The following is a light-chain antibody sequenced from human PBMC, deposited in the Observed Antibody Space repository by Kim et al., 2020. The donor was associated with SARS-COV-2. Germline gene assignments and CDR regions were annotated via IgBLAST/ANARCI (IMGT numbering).Light chain of an antibody. Sequence: DIVMTQSPDSLAVSLGERATINCKSSQSVLYSSKNKNYLAWYQQKPAQPPKLLIYWASTRESGVPDRFSGSESGTDFTLSISSLQAEDVAVYYCQQYYSTPLTFGGGTKVDIK. CDR3: QQYYSTPLT. CDR2: WAS. V-gene: IGKV4-1*01. CDR1: QSVLYSSKNKNY. J-gene: IGKJ4*01.